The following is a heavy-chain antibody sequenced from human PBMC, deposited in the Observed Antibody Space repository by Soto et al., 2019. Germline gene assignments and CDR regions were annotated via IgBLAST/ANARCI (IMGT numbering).Heavy chain of an antibody. CDR1: GFIFRNYW. V-gene: IGHV3-7*01. J-gene: IGHJ1*01. Sequence: GGSLRLSCGPSGFIFRNYWMSWVRQFPGKGLEWVAHIKEDGSDKYYGDSVKGRFIISRDNAKNSLFLQMNSLRAEDTAVYYCATTLNTSAEYFQYWGQGTLVTVSS. CDR3: ATTLNTSAEYFQY. D-gene: IGHD3-16*01. CDR2: IKEDGSDK.